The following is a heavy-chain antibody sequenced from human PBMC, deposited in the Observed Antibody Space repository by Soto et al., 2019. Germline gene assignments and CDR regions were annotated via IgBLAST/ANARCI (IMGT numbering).Heavy chain of an antibody. CDR3: ASSIMITFGGVIDQFDY. CDR1: GGSISSGGYS. J-gene: IGHJ4*02. V-gene: IGHV4-30-2*01. D-gene: IGHD3-16*02. CDR2: IYHSGST. Sequence: SETLSLTCAVSGGSISSGGYSWSWIRQPPGKGLEWIGYIYHSGSTYYNPSLKSRVTISVDRSKNQFSLKLSSVTAADTAVYYCASSIMITFGGVIDQFDYWGQGTLVTVSS.